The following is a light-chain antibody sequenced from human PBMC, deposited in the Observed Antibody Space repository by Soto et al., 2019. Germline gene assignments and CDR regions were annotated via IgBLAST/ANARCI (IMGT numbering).Light chain of an antibody. CDR1: SSNIGAGYD. V-gene: IGLV1-40*01. CDR2: GNS. Sequence: QSVLTQPPSVSGAPGQRVTISCTGSSSNIGAGYDVHWYQQLPGTAPKLLIYGNSNRPSGVPDRFPGSKSGTSASLAITGLQAEDEADYYCQSYDSSLSGVGFGGGTKLTVL. J-gene: IGLJ2*01. CDR3: QSYDSSLSGVG.